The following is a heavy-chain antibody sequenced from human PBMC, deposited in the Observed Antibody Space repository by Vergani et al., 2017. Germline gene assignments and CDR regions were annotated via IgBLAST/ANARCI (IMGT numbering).Heavy chain of an antibody. CDR3: AKPTYIAVAGTRGVDY. Sequence: EVQLLESGGGLVQPGGSLRLSCAASGFTFSSYAMSWVRQAPGKGLEWVSAISGSGGSTYYADSVKGRFTISRDNSKNTLYLQMNSLRAEDTAVYYCAKPTYIAVAGTRGVDYWGQGTLVTVSS. CDR1: GFTFSSYA. J-gene: IGHJ4*02. V-gene: IGHV3-23*01. CDR2: ISGSGGST. D-gene: IGHD6-19*01.